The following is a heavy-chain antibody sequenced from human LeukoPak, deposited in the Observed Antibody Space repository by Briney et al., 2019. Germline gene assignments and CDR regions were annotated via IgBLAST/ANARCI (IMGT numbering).Heavy chain of an antibody. Sequence: QPGGSLRLSRAASGFTFSSYWMHWVRQAPGKGLVWVSRINSDGSSTSYADSVKGRFTISRDNAKNTLYLQMNSLRAEDTAVYYCARGPLANCGGDCYSVLGYWGQGTLVTVSS. CDR1: GFTFSSYW. D-gene: IGHD2-21*02. CDR2: INSDGSST. CDR3: ARGPLANCGGDCYSVLGY. J-gene: IGHJ4*02. V-gene: IGHV3-74*01.